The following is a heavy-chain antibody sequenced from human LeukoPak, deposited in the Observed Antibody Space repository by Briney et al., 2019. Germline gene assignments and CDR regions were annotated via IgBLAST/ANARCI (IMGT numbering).Heavy chain of an antibody. J-gene: IGHJ4*02. CDR2: ISWNSGSI. CDR3: TRHEDILDYFDF. V-gene: IGHV3-9*01. CDR1: GFTFDDYA. Sequence: GRSLRLSCAASGFTFDDYAMHWVRQAPGKGLEWVSGISWNSGSIGYADSVKGRFTISRDNAKNSLYLQMNSLRAEDTAVYYCTRHEDILDYFDFWGQGTLVTVSS. D-gene: IGHD3-9*01.